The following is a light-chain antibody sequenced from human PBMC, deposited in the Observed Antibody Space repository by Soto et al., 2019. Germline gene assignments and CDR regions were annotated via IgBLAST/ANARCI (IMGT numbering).Light chain of an antibody. CDR2: AAS. CDR3: QQYYSYPPLT. Sequence: ALRMTQSPSSFSASTGDRVTITCRASQGISSYLAWYQQKPGKAPKLLIYAASTLQSGVPSRFSGSGSGTHFTLTISCLQSEDFATYYYQQYYSYPPLTFGGGTKVEIK. CDR1: QGISSY. J-gene: IGKJ4*01. V-gene: IGKV1-8*01.